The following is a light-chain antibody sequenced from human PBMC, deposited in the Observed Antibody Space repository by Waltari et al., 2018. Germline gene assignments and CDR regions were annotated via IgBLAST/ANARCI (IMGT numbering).Light chain of an antibody. J-gene: IGKJ3*01. CDR2: AAS. CDR3: QQANSFPPT. V-gene: IGKV1D-12*01. CDR1: QDVARW. Sequence: VGDSDTITCRASQDVARWLAWYQQKPGQAPNLLIYAASSLHSGVPSRFSGSGSGTDFTLTISSLQPDDFATYYCQQANSFPPTFGPGTTVDIK.